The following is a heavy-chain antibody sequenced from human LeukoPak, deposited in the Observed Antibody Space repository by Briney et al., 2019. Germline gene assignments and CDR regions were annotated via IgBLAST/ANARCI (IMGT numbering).Heavy chain of an antibody. Sequence: GGSLRLSCAASGFTFSSYAMSWVRQAPGKGLEWVSAISGSGGSTYYADSVKGRFTTSRDNSKNTLYLQMNSLRAEDTAVYYCAKEPYYDILTGPFDYWGQGTLVTVSS. CDR1: GFTFSSYA. J-gene: IGHJ4*02. D-gene: IGHD3-9*01. V-gene: IGHV3-23*01. CDR3: AKEPYYDILTGPFDY. CDR2: ISGSGGST.